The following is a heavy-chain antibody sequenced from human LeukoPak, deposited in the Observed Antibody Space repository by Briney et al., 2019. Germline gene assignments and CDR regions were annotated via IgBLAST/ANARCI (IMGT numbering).Heavy chain of an antibody. CDR2: TKEDGSEK. CDR1: GFTFSTYW. D-gene: IGHD5-18*01. V-gene: IGHV3-7*03. J-gene: IGHJ3*02. CDR3: ATDRGYSSFDI. Sequence: GGSLRLSCSASGFTFSTYWVNWVRQAPGNGLEWVASTKEDGSEKYYVGSVGGRFTISRDNAKNSLFLQMNSLRAEDTAVYYCATDRGYSSFDIWGQGTMVTVSS.